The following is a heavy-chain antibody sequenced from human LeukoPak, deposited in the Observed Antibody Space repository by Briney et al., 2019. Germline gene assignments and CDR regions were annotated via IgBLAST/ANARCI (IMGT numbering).Heavy chain of an antibody. V-gene: IGHV3-23*01. CDR1: GFPFSSCA. Sequence: GGSLRLSFAASGFPFSSCAMSWVRPAPGKGLEGVSTFSGSGDITYYADSVKGRFTISRDNSKNTLYLQMNNLRAEDTAVYYCAKVEGAKGGATDYWGQGTLVTVSS. J-gene: IGHJ4*02. CDR2: FSGSGDIT. D-gene: IGHD1-26*01. CDR3: AKVEGAKGGATDY.